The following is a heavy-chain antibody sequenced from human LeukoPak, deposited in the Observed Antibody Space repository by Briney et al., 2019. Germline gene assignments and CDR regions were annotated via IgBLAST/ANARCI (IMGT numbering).Heavy chain of an antibody. CDR3: AKEYYYGSGSLWDY. D-gene: IGHD3-10*01. V-gene: IGHV3-23*01. J-gene: IGHJ4*02. Sequence: QPGASLRLSCAASGFTFSSYAMSWVRQAPGKGLEWVSAISGSGGSTYYADSVKGRFTISRDNSKNTLYLQMNSLRAEDTAVYYCAKEYYYGSGSLWDYWGQGTLVTVSS. CDR2: ISGSGGST. CDR1: GFTFSSYA.